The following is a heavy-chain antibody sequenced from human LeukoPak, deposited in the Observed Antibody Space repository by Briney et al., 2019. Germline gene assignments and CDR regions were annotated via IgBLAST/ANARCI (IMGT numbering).Heavy chain of an antibody. CDR2: ISYDGSNK. J-gene: IGHJ4*02. CDR1: GFTFSSYG. D-gene: IGHD3-10*01. Sequence: SGGSLRLSCAASGFTFSSYGMHWVRQAPGKGLEWVAVISYDGSNKYYADSVKGRFTISRDNSKNTLYLQMNSLRAEDTAVYYCAKVHRGVYYFDYWGQGTLVTVSS. CDR3: AKVHRGVYYFDY. V-gene: IGHV3-30*18.